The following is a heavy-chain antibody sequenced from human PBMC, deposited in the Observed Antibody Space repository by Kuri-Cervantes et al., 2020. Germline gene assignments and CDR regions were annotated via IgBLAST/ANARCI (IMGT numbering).Heavy chain of an antibody. CDR2: ISASGGSTI. CDR3: ARDTADGSDY. V-gene: IGHV3-23*01. CDR1: GFTFSSHA. D-gene: IGHD6-13*01. Sequence: GGSLRLSCAASGFTFSSHAMSWVRQAPAKGLEWFSAISASGGSTIYYADSVKGRFTISRDNAKNSLYLQMNSLRAEDTAVYYCARDTADGSDYWGQGTVVTVSS. J-gene: IGHJ4*02.